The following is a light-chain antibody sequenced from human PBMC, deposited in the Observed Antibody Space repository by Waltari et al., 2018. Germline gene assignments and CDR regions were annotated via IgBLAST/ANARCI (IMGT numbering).Light chain of an antibody. Sequence: SYELTQPPSVSVSPGQTASITCSGDKLGNKNACWYQQKPGQSPVVVIYQNSKRPSGIPERFSGSNSGNTATLTIGGTQATDEADYYCQVWDSNTGIFGGGTKLTVL. CDR1: KLGNKN. CDR3: QVWDSNTGI. J-gene: IGLJ2*01. V-gene: IGLV3-1*01. CDR2: QNS.